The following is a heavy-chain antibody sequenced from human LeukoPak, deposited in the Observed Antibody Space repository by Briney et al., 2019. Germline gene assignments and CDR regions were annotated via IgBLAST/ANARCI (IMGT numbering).Heavy chain of an antibody. D-gene: IGHD6-13*01. CDR3: ATTTDSSSWYRGDY. J-gene: IGHJ4*02. CDR2: IYYSGST. CDR1: GGSISSSSYY. V-gene: IGHV4-39*01. Sequence: PSETLSLTCTVSGGSISSSSYYWGWIRQPPGKGLEWIGSIYYSGSTYYNPSLKSRVTISVDTSKNQFSLKLSSVTAADTAVYYCATTTDSSSWYRGDYWGQGTLVTVSS.